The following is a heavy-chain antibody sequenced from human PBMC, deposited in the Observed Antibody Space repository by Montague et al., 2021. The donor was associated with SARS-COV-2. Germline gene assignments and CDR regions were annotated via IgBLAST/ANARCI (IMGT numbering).Heavy chain of an antibody. CDR2: IYSSGTT. V-gene: IGHV4-39*02. CDR1: GTSINHNTYY. CDR3: FVSPTYYTAWVDP. Sequence: SETLSLTCTVSGTSINHNTYYWGWIRQPPGKGLEWIGSIYSSGTTYYNASLKSRVTISIGTSKTHFSLQLSSVTAADTAVYYCFVSPTYYTAWVDPWGRGTLVTVSS. D-gene: IGHD3-3*01. J-gene: IGHJ5*02.